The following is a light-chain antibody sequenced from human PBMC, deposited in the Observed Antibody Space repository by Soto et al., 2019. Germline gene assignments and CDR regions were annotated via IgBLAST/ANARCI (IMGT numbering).Light chain of an antibody. Sequence: QSVLTQPPSASGTPGQRVTISCSGSSSNIGSHTVNWYQQLPGTAPKLLIYINNQRPSGVPDRFSGSKSGTSASLAISGLQSEEEADYYCAAWDDSLNGDVFGTGTKGTVL. CDR2: INN. V-gene: IGLV1-44*01. CDR1: SSNIGSHT. J-gene: IGLJ1*01. CDR3: AAWDDSLNGDV.